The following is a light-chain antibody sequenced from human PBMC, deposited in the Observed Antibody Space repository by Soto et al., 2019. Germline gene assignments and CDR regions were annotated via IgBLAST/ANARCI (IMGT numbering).Light chain of an antibody. J-gene: IGLJ3*02. CDR1: SSNIGNNY. CDR3: GTWDSSLSAAV. Sequence: QSVLTQPPSVSAAPGQKVTISCSGSSSNIGNNYVSWYQQLPGTAPKLLIYDNNKRPSGVPDRFSGSKSGTSATLGITGLQTGDESDYYSGTWDSSLSAAVFGGGTKVTVL. CDR2: DNN. V-gene: IGLV1-51*01.